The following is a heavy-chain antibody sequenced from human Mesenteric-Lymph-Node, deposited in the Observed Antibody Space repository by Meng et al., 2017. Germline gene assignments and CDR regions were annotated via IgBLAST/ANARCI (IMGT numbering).Heavy chain of an antibody. Sequence: QVQLQQWGAGLLKPSQTLSLTCTVSGGSISSGGYYWSWIRQHPGKGLEWIGYIYYSGSTYYNPSLKSRVTISVDTSKNQFSLKLSSVTPEDTAVYYCARDSSSSAYSPFDYWGQGTLVTVSS. CDR3: ARDSSSSAYSPFDY. D-gene: IGHD3-22*01. CDR1: GGSISSGGYY. CDR2: IYYSGST. V-gene: IGHV4-31*03. J-gene: IGHJ4*02.